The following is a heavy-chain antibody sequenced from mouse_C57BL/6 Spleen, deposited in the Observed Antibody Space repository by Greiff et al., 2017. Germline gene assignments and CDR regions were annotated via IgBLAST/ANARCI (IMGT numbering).Heavy chain of an antibody. D-gene: IGHD1-1*01. CDR3: ARSLLRYPFYAMDD. V-gene: IGHV1-82*01. CDR2: MYPGVGDI. CDR1: GYAFSSSW. Sequence: VVEPGASVKISCTASGYAFSSSWMNWVKQRPGKGLEWIGRMYPGVGDINYNGKFKGKATLTADKSSSTVYMQISSLTSEDSAVYYCARSLLRYPFYAMDDWGQGTSVTVSS. J-gene: IGHJ4*01.